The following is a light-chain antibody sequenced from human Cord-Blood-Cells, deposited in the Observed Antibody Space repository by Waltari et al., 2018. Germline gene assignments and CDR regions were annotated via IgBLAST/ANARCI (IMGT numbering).Light chain of an antibody. CDR1: SSDVGCYNY. V-gene: IGLV2-14*01. CDR3: SSYTSSSTLYV. Sequence: QSALTQPASVSGSPGQSITISFTGTSSDVGCYNYVSWYQQHPGKAPKLMIYEVSNRPSGVSNRFSGSKSGNTASLTISGLQAEDEADYYCSSYTSSSTLYVFGTGTKVTVL. CDR2: EVS. J-gene: IGLJ1*01.